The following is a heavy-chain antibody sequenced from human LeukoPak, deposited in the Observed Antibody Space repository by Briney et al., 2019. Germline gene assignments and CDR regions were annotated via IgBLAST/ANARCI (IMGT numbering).Heavy chain of an antibody. CDR2: IYLGGPDS. CDR1: GYSITSYW. CDR3: ARRGHGSSWYYFDY. V-gene: IGHV5-51*01. D-gene: IGHD6-13*01. J-gene: IGHJ4*02. Sequence: GESLKISCKASGYSITSYWIGWVRQVPGKGLEWMGNIYLGGPDSRYRPSFKGQVTISADKSITTAYLQWSSLKASDTAIYYCARRGHGSSWYYFDYWGQGTLVTVSS.